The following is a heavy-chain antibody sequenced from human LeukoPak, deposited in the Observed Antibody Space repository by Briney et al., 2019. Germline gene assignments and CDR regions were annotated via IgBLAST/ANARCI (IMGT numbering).Heavy chain of an antibody. CDR1: GYTFTSYA. D-gene: IGHD6-13*01. Sequence: SVKVSCKASGYTFTSYAMNWVRQAPGQGLEWMGGIIPIFGTANYAQKFQGRVTITADKSTSTAYMELSSLRSEDTAVYYCARSAGTWNYYYYYMDVWGKGTTVTVSS. CDR3: ARSAGTWNYYYYYMDV. CDR2: IIPIFGTA. V-gene: IGHV1-69*06. J-gene: IGHJ6*03.